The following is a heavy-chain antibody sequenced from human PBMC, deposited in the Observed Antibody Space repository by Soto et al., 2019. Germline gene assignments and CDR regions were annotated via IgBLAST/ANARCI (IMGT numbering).Heavy chain of an antibody. V-gene: IGHV3-30*18. CDR1: GFTFSSFG. D-gene: IGHD2-2*01. CDR2: ISYDGSDK. J-gene: IGHJ4*02. CDR3: AKADVVVVPAAMPFDY. Sequence: GSLRLSCAASGFTFSSFGMHWVRQAPGKGLEWVAVISYDGSDKYHADSVKGRFTISRDNSKNTLYLQMNSLRAGDTAVYYCAKADVVVVPAAMPFDYWGQGTLVTVSS.